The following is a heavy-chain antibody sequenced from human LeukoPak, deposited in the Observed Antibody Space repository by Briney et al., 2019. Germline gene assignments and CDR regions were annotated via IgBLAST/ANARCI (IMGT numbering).Heavy chain of an antibody. D-gene: IGHD2-15*01. CDR1: GFTFSSYS. J-gene: IGHJ4*02. CDR3: AKSGLNRFDY. CDR2: ISSSSSYI. Sequence: GGSLRLSCAASGFTFSSYSMNWVRQAPGKGLEWVSSISSSSSYIYYADSVKGRFTISRDNSKNTLYLQMNSLRAEDTAIYYCAKSGLNRFDYWGQGTLVTVSS. V-gene: IGHV3-21*04.